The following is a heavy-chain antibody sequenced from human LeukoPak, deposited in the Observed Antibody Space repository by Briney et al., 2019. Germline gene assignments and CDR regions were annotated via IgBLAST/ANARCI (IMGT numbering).Heavy chain of an antibody. CDR3: ARLVAGSRCGSGGYCYFARY. CDR1: GYIVTTYW. V-gene: IGHV5-10-1*01. D-gene: IGHD2-15*01. CDR2: IVPSDSYT. J-gene: IGHJ4*02. Sequence: ESLKISCKASGYIVTTYWITGGRHMPRKGQEWMGMIVPSDSYTNYSPSFQGHVTISADKFISTAYLQWSSLKASDSAIYYCARLVAGSRCGSGGYCYFARYWGQGTLVTVSS.